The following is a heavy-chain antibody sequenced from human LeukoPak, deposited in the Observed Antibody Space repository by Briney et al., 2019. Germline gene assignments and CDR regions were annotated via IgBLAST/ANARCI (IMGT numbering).Heavy chain of an antibody. CDR1: GFTFSTYA. CDR2: ISDSGGRT. J-gene: IGHJ4*02. D-gene: IGHD3-10*01. CDR3: AKDLDYYGSGSYTFDY. V-gene: IGHV3-23*01. Sequence: PGGSLRLSCAASGFTFSTYAMNWVRQAPGKGLEWVSAISDSGGRTYYADSVRGRFTISRDNSKNTLYLQMNSLRAEDTAVYYCAKDLDYYGSGSYTFDYWGQGTLVTVSS.